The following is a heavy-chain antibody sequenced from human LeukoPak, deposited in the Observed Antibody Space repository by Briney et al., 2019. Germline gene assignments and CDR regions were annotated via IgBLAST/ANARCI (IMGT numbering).Heavy chain of an antibody. V-gene: IGHV4-39*07. CDR3: ARDLNWNYDY. Sequence: SETLSLTCTVSGGSISSSSYYWGWIRQPPGKGLEWIGSIYYSGSTYYNPSLKSRVTISVDTSKNRFSLKLSSVTAADTAVYYCARDLNWNYDYWGQGTLVTVSS. D-gene: IGHD1-7*01. CDR2: IYYSGST. J-gene: IGHJ4*02. CDR1: GGSISSSSYY.